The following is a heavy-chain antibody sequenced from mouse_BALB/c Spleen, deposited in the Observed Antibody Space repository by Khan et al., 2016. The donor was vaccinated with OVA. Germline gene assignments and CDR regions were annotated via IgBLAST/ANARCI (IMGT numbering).Heavy chain of an antibody. D-gene: IGHD2-2*01. J-gene: IGHJ3*01. CDR2: ISDGGSYT. CDR3: SRGGYGAFGF. CDR1: EFTFSDYY. Sequence: EVELVESGGGLVKPGGSLKLSCAASEFTFSDYYMYWVRQTPEKRLEWVATISDGGSYTSYPDSVKGRFTISRDNAKHNLYLQMSSLKSEDTAMYYCSRGGYGAFGFWGQGTLVTVSA. V-gene: IGHV5-4*02.